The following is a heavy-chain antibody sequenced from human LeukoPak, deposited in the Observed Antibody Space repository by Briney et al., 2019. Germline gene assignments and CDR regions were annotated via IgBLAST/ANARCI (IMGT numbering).Heavy chain of an antibody. D-gene: IGHD6-19*01. CDR3: ASCSSGWPYYYYYGMDV. CDR1: GFTVSSNY. CDR2: IYSGGST. V-gene: IGHV3-66*01. Sequence: GGSLRLSCAASGFTVSSNYMSWVRQAPGKGLEWVSVIYSGGSTYYADSVKGRFTISRDNSKDTLYLQMNSLRAEDTAVYYCASCSSGWPYYYYYGMDVWGQGTTVTVSS. J-gene: IGHJ6*02.